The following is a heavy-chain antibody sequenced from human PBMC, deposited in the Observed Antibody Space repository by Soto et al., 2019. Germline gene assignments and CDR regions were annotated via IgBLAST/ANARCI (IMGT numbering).Heavy chain of an antibody. D-gene: IGHD5-18*01. CDR1: GFTFSSYA. Sequence: PGGSLSLSCAASGFTFSSYAMTWVRQAPGKGLEWVSSISGSGGSTFYADSVKGRFTVSRDNSKSTLYLQLNSLRAEDTAVYHCAKPVDTADYFYYGLDVWGQGTTVTVSS. CDR3: AKPVDTADYFYYGLDV. V-gene: IGHV3-23*01. CDR2: ISGSGGST. J-gene: IGHJ6*02.